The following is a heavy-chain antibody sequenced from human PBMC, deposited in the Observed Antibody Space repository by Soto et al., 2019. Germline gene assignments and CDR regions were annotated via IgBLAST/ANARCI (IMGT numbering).Heavy chain of an antibody. J-gene: IGHJ4*02. CDR1: GFTYTRYS. CDR3: ARESEDLTSNFDY. Sequence: GGSLRLSCAASGFTYTRYSMNWVRQAPGKGLEWVSSISSTTNYIYYGDSMKGRFTISRDNAKNLLYLEMNSLRAEDTAVYYCARESEDLTSNFDYWGQGTLVTVSS. V-gene: IGHV3-21*06. CDR2: ISSTTNYI.